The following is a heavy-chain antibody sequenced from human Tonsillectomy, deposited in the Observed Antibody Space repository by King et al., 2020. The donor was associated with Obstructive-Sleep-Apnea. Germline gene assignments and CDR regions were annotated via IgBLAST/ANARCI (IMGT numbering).Heavy chain of an antibody. V-gene: IGHV3-30*02. CDR1: GFTFSSYG. CDR3: AKDAAITGTLDY. CDR2: IRYDGNNK. D-gene: IGHD1-7*01. J-gene: IGHJ4*02. Sequence: VQLVESGGGVVQPGRSLRLSCEASGFTFSSYGMHWVRQAPGKGLEWVSFIRYDGNNKYYAGSVKGRFTISRDNPKNTLYLQMDDLRTEDTAVDYCAKDAAITGTLDYWGQGILVTVSS.